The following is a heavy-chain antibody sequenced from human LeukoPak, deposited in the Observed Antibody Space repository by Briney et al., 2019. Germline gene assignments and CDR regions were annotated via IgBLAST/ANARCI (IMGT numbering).Heavy chain of an antibody. J-gene: IGHJ4*02. CDR3: ARESYSYGSSDY. Sequence: SGGSLRLSCAASGFTVSSNYMSWVRQAPGKGLEWVSVIYSGGSTYYADSVKSRFTISRDNSKNTLYLQMNSLRAEDTAVYYCARESYSYGSSDYWGQGTLVTVSS. V-gene: IGHV3-53*01. CDR2: IYSGGST. CDR1: GFTVSSNY. D-gene: IGHD5-18*01.